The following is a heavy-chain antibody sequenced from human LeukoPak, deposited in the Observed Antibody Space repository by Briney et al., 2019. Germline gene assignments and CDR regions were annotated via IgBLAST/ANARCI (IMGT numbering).Heavy chain of an antibody. Sequence: GGSLRLSCAASGFTFDDYAMHWVRQAPGKGLEWVSGISWNSGSIGYADSVKGRFTISRDNAKNSLYLQMNSLRAEDTALYYCAKGKQAGPPIPDVWGQGTTVTVSS. J-gene: IGHJ6*02. V-gene: IGHV3-9*01. CDR1: GFTFDDYA. CDR2: ISWNSGSI. D-gene: IGHD6-19*01. CDR3: AKGKQAGPPIPDV.